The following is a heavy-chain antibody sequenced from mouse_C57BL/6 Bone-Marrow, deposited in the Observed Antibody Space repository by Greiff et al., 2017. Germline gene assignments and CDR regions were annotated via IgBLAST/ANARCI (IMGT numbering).Heavy chain of an antibody. CDR3: ARIYYGNNYYAMDY. Sequence: EVQLVESGGGLVKPGGSLKLSCAASGFTFSDYGMHWVRQAPEKGLEWVAYISSGSSTIYYADTVKGRFTISRDNAKNTLFLQMTSLRSEDTAMYYCARIYYGNNYYAMDYWGQGTSVTVSS. V-gene: IGHV5-17*01. D-gene: IGHD2-1*01. CDR1: GFTFSDYG. J-gene: IGHJ4*01. CDR2: ISSGSSTI.